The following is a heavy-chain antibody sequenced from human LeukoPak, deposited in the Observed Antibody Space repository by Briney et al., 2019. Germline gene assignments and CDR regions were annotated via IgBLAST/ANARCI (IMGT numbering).Heavy chain of an antibody. CDR3: ARAMRCYDSSIHY. CDR1: GFTFSSYR. D-gene: IGHD3-22*01. V-gene: IGHV3-48*04. CDR2: ISSSSSTI. J-gene: IGHJ4*02. Sequence: GGSLRLSCAVSGFTFSSYRMNWVRQAPGKGLEWVSYISSSSSTIYYADSVKGRFTISRDNAKNSLYLQMNSLRAEDTAVYYCARAMRCYDSSIHYWGQGTLVTVSS.